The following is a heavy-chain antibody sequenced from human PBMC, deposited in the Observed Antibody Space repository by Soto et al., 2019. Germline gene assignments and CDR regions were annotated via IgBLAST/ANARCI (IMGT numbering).Heavy chain of an antibody. CDR2: MNPNSGNT. CDR3: ARGELDAFDI. J-gene: IGHJ3*02. D-gene: IGHD1-7*01. CDR1: GYTFTSYY. V-gene: IGHV1-8*02. Sequence: ASVKVSCKASGYTFTSYYMHWVRQATGQGLEWMGWMNPNSGNTGYAQKFQGRVTMTRNTSISTAYMELSSLRSEDTAVYYCARGELDAFDIWGQGTMVTVSS.